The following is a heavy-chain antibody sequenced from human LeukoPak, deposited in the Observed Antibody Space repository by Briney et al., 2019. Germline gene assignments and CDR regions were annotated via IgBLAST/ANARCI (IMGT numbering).Heavy chain of an antibody. D-gene: IGHD2-2*01. CDR1: GFTVSSNY. V-gene: IGHV3-66*02. CDR2: IYSGGST. CDR3: ARDRAYCSSTSCYYYYYYYMDV. Sequence: PGGSLRLSCAASGFTVSSNYMSWVRQAPGKGLEWVSVIYSGGSTYYADSVKGRFTISRDNSKNTLYLQMNSLRAEDTAVYYCARDRAYCSSTSCYYYYYYYMDVWGKGTMVTVSS. J-gene: IGHJ6*03.